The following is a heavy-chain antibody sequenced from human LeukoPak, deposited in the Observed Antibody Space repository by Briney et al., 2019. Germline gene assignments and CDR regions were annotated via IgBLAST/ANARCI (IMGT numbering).Heavy chain of an antibody. CDR1: GGSFSGYY. Sequence: NPSETLSLTCAVDGGSFSGYYWRWIRQPPGKGLEWIGEINHSGSTNYNPSLKSRVTISVDTSKNQFSLKLSSVTAADPAVYYCASRPYYYGSGSYNYWGQGTLVTVSS. D-gene: IGHD3-10*01. J-gene: IGHJ4*02. V-gene: IGHV4-34*01. CDR3: ASRPYYYGSGSYNY. CDR2: INHSGST.